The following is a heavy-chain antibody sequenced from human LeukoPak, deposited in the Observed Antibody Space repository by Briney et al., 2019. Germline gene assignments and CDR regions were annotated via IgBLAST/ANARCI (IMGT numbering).Heavy chain of an antibody. CDR2: LYYSGST. CDR1: GXSIRNSTYY. Sequence: PSETLSLTCTVSGXSIRNSTYYWGWIRQPPGKGLESIGSLYYSGSTYYSPSLENRVTISLDTSKNQFSLKLSSVTAADTAVYFCARLRDDNGAWYYFDSWGQGTLVTVSS. J-gene: IGHJ4*02. CDR3: ARLRDDNGAWYYFDS. D-gene: IGHD2-8*01. V-gene: IGHV4-39*01.